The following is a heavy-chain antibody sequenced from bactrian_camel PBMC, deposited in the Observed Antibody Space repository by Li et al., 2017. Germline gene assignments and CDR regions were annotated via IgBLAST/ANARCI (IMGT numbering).Heavy chain of an antibody. D-gene: IGHD2*01. V-gene: IGHV3S54*01. J-gene: IGHJ4*01. CDR2: IYLGNNNA. CDR3: AAVNNPPPISTLCSETYSPTHSRQINY. CDR1: AVILDINC. Sequence: QLVESGGGSVPAGGSLTLSCTASAVILDINCMGWFRQSPGKSREPIAAIYLGNNNAAVADSVKGRFTISQDRAKKSVYPQMNNLKIEDTAVYYCAAVNNPPPISTLCSETYSPTHSRQINYWGQGTQVTVS.